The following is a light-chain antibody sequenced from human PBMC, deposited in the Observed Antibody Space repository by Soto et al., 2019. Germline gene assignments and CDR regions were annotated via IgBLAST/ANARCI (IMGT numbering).Light chain of an antibody. Sequence: QSALAQPRSVSGSPGQSVTISCTGTSSDVGGYDFDSWYQQLPGKAPTLMFFDVPKRSSGVPDRFSGSKSGNSAALTIAGGQAEDEDDYYCCSYAGSYNLGVFGGGTKLTVL. J-gene: IGLJ3*02. V-gene: IGLV2-11*01. CDR3: CSYAGSYNLGV. CDR1: SSDVGGYDF. CDR2: DVP.